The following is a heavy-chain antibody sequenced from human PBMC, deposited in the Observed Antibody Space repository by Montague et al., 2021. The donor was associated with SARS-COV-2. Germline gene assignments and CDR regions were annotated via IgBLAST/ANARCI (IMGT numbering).Heavy chain of an antibody. CDR3: VREYRSPPGRAFDI. CDR1: RFNFQVSE. V-gene: IGHV3-48*03. D-gene: IGHD1-26*01. J-gene: IGHJ3*02. CDR2: ITSISSSK. Sequence: SLRLSCAPSRFNFQVSELNWVRQAPGKGLEWVSYITSISSSKYYVESVEGRFAVSRDNARELLYLQMDDLRAEDTAIYYCVREYRSPPGRAFDIWGRGTLVIVSS.